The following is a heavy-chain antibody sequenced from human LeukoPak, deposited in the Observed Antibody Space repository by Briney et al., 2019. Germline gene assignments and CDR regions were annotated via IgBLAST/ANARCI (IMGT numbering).Heavy chain of an antibody. J-gene: IGHJ5*02. V-gene: IGHV1-69*13. Sequence: SVKVSCKASGGTFSSYAISWVRQAPGQGLEWMGGIIPIFGTANYAQKFQGRVTITADESTSTAYMELSSLRSEDTAVYYCARVAQLGYCSSTSRYYRWFDPWGQGTLVTVSS. CDR1: GGTFSSYA. D-gene: IGHD2-2*01. CDR3: ARVAQLGYCSSTSRYYRWFDP. CDR2: IIPIFGTA.